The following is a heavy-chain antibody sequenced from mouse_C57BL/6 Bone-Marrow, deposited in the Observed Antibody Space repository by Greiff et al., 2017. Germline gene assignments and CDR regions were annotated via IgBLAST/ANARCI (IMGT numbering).Heavy chain of an antibody. CDR2: IDPENGDT. V-gene: IGHV14-4*01. CDR1: GFNIKDDY. CDR3: TLLAAY. J-gene: IGHJ3*01. Sequence: VQLQQSGAELVRPGASVKLSCTASGFNIKDDYMHWVKQRPEQGLEWIGWIDPENGDTEYASNFQGKSTITADTSSNTAYLQLSSLTSEDTAVYYCTLLAAYWGQGTLVTVSA.